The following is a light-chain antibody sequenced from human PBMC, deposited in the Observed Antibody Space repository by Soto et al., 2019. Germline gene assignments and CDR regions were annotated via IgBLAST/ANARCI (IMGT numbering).Light chain of an antibody. J-gene: IGKJ5*01. CDR3: QQYNNWPPIT. Sequence: EIVITQSPATLSVSPGERATLSCRASQSVSSNLAWYQQKPGQAPRLLIYGASTRANGIPARFSGSGSGTEFTLTISSLQSQDFAAYDCQQYNNWPPITFGQGTRLEIK. CDR2: GAS. CDR1: QSVSSN. V-gene: IGKV3-15*01.